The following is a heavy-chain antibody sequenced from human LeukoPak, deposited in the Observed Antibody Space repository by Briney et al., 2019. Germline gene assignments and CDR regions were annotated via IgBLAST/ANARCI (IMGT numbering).Heavy chain of an antibody. J-gene: IGHJ4*02. CDR2: ITSNGRST. D-gene: IGHD2-2*01. V-gene: IGHV3-64D*06. CDR1: GFTFNNYA. Sequence: GGPLRLSCSASGFTFNNYAMHWVRQAPGKGLEYVSAITSNGRSTYYADSVKGRFTISRDNSKNTLYLQMSGLRAEDTAVYYCVNGRCSSTSCYGGDYWGQGTLVTVSS. CDR3: VNGRCSSTSCYGGDY.